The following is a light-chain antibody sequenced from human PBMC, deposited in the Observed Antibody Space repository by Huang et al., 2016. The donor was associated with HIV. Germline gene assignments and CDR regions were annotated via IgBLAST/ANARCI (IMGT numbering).Light chain of an antibody. CDR2: GAS. CDR1: QTNSNY. V-gene: IGKV1-39*01. CDR3: QQSHSSRWT. Sequence: DIQMPQSPSSLSASVGDRVTITCRASQTNSNYLNCYQQKPGRAPKLLIYGASSLQRGVPSRFSGSGSGTDFTLTISSLQPEDFATYCCQQSHSSRWTFGQGTKVEIK. J-gene: IGKJ1*01.